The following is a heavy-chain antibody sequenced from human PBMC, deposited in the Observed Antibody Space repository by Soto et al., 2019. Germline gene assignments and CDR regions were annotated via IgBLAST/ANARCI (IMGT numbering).Heavy chain of an antibody. V-gene: IGHV1-2*04. J-gene: IGHJ4*01. Sequence: VASVKVSCKASGYTFTGYYMHWVRQAPGQGLEWMGWINPNSGGTNYAQKFQGWVTMTRDTSISTAYMELSRLRSDDTAVYYCARASPNVRIVYAHHDALDIWGQGTMVTVSS. CDR2: INPNSGGT. CDR1: GYTFTGYY. D-gene: IGHD2-8*01. CDR3: ARASPNVRIVYAHHDALDI.